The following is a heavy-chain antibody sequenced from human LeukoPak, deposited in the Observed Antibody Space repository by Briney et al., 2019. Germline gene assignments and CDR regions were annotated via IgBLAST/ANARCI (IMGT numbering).Heavy chain of an antibody. J-gene: IGHJ4*02. Sequence: GGSLRLSCAASGFTFSSYWMNWVRQAPGKGLEWVSYISSSGSTIYYADSVKGRFTISRDNAKNSLYLQMNSLRAEDTAVYYCARVLGLVRGVAIDYWGQGTLVTVSS. D-gene: IGHD3-10*01. CDR3: ARVLGLVRGVAIDY. CDR1: GFTFSSYW. CDR2: ISSSGSTI. V-gene: IGHV3-48*04.